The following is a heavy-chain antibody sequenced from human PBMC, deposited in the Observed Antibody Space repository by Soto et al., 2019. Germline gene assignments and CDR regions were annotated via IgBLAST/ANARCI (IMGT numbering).Heavy chain of an antibody. V-gene: IGHV4-34*01. D-gene: IGHD6-13*01. Sequence: QVQLQQWGAGLLKPSETLSLTCAVYGGSFSGYYWSWIRQPPGKGLEWIGEINHSGSTNYNPSLKSRVTISVDTSKNQFSLKLSSVTAADTAVYYCARANNAYSSSWYREAYYYYYGMDVWGQGTTVTVSS. CDR1: GGSFSGYY. CDR3: ARANNAYSSSWYREAYYYYYGMDV. J-gene: IGHJ6*02. CDR2: INHSGST.